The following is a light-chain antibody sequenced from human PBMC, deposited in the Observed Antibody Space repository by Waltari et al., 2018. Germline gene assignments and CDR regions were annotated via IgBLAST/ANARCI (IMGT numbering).Light chain of an antibody. CDR3: SSYTSGSTLVV. J-gene: IGLJ2*01. Sequence: QSALTQPASVSGSPGQSITISCTGTSSDVGGYNYVSWYHQHPGKAPKLMIYEVSNRPSGVLKCVAGSQSGNTSTLTISGLQAEDAADYYCSSYTSGSTLVVFGGGTQLTVL. V-gene: IGLV2-14*01. CDR2: EVS. CDR1: SSDVGGYNY.